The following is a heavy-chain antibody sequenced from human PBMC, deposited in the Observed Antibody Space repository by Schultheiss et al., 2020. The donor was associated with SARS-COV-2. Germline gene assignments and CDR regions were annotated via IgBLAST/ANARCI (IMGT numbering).Heavy chain of an antibody. CDR1: GFTFSSYG. CDR3: ARDLRDYDSSGSGY. Sequence: GGSLRLSCAASGFTFSSYGMHWVRQAPGKGLEWVAVIWYDGSNKYYADSVKGRFTISRDNSKNTLYLQMNSLRAEDTAVYYCARDLRDYDSSGSGYWGQGTLVTVFS. J-gene: IGHJ4*02. V-gene: IGHV3-33*01. CDR2: IWYDGSNK. D-gene: IGHD3-22*01.